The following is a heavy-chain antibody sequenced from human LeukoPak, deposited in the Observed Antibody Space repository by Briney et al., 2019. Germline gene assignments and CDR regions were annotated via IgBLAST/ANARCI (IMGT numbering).Heavy chain of an antibody. V-gene: IGHV1-8*01. D-gene: IGHD3-3*01. CDR2: MNPNSGNT. CDR1: GYTFTSYD. CDR3: ARGSVLAIFGVVIMGNWFDP. Sequence: GASVKVSCKASGYTFTSYDINWVRQAAGQGLEWMGWMNPNSGNTDYAQKFQGRVTMTRNTSISTAYMELSSLRSEDTAVYYCARGSVLAIFGVVIMGNWFDPWGQGTLVTVSS. J-gene: IGHJ5*02.